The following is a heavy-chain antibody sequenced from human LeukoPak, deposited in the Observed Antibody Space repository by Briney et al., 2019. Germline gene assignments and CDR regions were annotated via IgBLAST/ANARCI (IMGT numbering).Heavy chain of an antibody. CDR1: GFTFDDYA. J-gene: IGHJ4*02. CDR2: ISWDGGST. Sequence: AGGSLRLSCAASGFTFDDYAMHWVRQAPGKGLEWVSLISWDGGSTYYADSVKGRFTISRDNSKNSLYLQMNSLRAEDTALYYCAKDRQGVGATGSDYWGQGTLVTVSS. CDR3: AKDRQGVGATGSDY. D-gene: IGHD1-26*01. V-gene: IGHV3-43D*03.